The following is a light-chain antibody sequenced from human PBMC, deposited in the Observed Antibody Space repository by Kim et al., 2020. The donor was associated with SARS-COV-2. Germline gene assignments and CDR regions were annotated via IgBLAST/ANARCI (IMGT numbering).Light chain of an antibody. CDR2: GAS. V-gene: IGKV3-15*01. CDR3: QQYYDWPPWT. CDR1: QSVYNK. Sequence: SPGGKAPLSCRASQSVYNKLAWYQHKFGQAPRLLIYGASTRATGTPARFSGSGSGTDFTLTISSLQSEDVAVYYCQQYYDWPPWTFGQGTKVDIK. J-gene: IGKJ1*01.